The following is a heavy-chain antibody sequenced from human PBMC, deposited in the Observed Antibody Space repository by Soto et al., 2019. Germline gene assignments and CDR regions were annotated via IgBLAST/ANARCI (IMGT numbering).Heavy chain of an antibody. V-gene: IGHV4-59*01. J-gene: IGHJ4*02. D-gene: IGHD3-9*01. Sequence: QVHLQESGPGLVKPSETLSLTCTVSGASIRSTYWSWIRQSPGKGLEWLGYIYYSGTTNYNPSLKNRVTISVDTSKNQLSLNLTSVTAADTAVYXXXXXXXXLTLGTVLHYFDSWGQGTLXTVSS. CDR2: IYYSGTT. CDR3: XXXXXXLTLGTVLHYFDS. CDR1: GASIRSTY.